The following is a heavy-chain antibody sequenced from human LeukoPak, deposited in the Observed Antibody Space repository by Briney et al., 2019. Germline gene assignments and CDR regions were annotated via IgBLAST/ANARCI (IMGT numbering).Heavy chain of an antibody. D-gene: IGHD3-10*01. CDR3: ALVMVRGSLRSYYFDY. Sequence: ASVKVSCKVSGYTLTELSMHWVRQAPGKGLEWMGGFDPEDGETIYAQKFQGRVTMTEDTSTDTAYMELSSLKPDLPQGYYCALVMVRGSLRSYYFDYWGQGTLVTVSS. CDR1: GYTLTELS. J-gene: IGHJ4*02. V-gene: IGHV1-24*01. CDR2: FDPEDGET.